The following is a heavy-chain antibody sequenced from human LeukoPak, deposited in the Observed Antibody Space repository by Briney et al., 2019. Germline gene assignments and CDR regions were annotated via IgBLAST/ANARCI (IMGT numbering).Heavy chain of an antibody. J-gene: IGHJ5*02. D-gene: IGHD4-17*01. CDR1: GGTFSSYA. CDR2: IIPIFGIA. Sequence: GASVKVSCKASGGTFSSYAISWVRQAPGQGLEWMGRIIPIFGIANYAQKFQGRVTITADKSTSTAYMELSCLRSEDTAVYYCARDPVTTRFDPWGQGTLVTVSS. CDR3: ARDPVTTRFDP. V-gene: IGHV1-69*04.